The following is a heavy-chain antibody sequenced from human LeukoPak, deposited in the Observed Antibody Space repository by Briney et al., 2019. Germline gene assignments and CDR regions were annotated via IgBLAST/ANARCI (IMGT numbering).Heavy chain of an antibody. CDR1: GFTISNYN. D-gene: IGHD5-24*01. Sequence: GGSLRLSCVTSGFTISNYNMNWVRQAPGKGLEWVSSISSSSTYIYYADSMKGRFTISRDNAKNSLFLRMNSLSAEDTAVYYCAASDGSFDYWGQGTLVTVSS. CDR3: AASDGSFDY. CDR2: ISSSSTYI. V-gene: IGHV3-21*01. J-gene: IGHJ4*02.